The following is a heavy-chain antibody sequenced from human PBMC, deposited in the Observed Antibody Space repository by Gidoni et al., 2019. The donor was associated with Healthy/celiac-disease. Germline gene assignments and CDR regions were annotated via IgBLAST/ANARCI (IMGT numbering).Heavy chain of an antibody. J-gene: IGHJ4*02. D-gene: IGHD3-10*01. CDR3: AHGPGRYYYGSGSFPPPDY. Sequence: QITLKESGPTLVKHTQTLTLTCTFSGFSLSTSGVGVGWIRQPPGKALEWLALIYWDDDKRYSPSLKSRLTITKDTSKNQVVLTMTNMDPVDTATYYCAHGPGRYYYGSGSFPPPDYWGQGTLVTVSS. CDR1: GFSLSTSGVG. V-gene: IGHV2-5*02. CDR2: IYWDDDK.